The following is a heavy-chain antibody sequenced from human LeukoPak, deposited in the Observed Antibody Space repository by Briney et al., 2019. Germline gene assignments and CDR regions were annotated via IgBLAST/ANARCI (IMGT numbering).Heavy chain of an antibody. V-gene: IGHV4-30-4*08. CDR2: IYYSGST. Sequence: SETLSLTCTVSGGSISSGDYYWSWIRQPPGKGLEWIGYIYYSGSTYYNPPLKSRVTISVDTSKNQFSLKLSSVTAADTAVYYCARVVLGVVVPAAIWGDSFYYYYMDVWGKGTTVTVSS. D-gene: IGHD2-2*02. CDR1: GGSISSGDYY. CDR3: ARVVLGVVVPAAIWGDSFYYYYMDV. J-gene: IGHJ6*03.